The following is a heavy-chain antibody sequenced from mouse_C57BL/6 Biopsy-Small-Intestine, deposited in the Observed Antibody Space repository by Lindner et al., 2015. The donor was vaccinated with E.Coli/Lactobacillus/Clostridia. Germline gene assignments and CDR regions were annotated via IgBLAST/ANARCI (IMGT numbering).Heavy chain of an antibody. D-gene: IGHD1-1*01. CDR3: ARGGVRSPYYYFGMDV. Sequence: SVKVSCKASGYSFTNYAMHWVRGPGQRLEWVGWINTDTGDTKYSQEFQGRVTITRDTSATTVFMDLSSLRSEDTAVYYCARGGVRSPYYYFGMDVWGQGTTVAVSS. CDR1: GYSFTNYA. V-gene: IGHV1-84*02. CDR2: INTDTGDT. J-gene: IGHJ1*01.